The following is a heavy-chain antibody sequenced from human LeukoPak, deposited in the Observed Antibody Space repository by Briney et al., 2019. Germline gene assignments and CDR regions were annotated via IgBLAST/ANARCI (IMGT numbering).Heavy chain of an antibody. J-gene: IGHJ4*02. Sequence: GGSLRLSCAASGFIFSSSNMNWVRQAPGKGLEWVSSISDTSSYIYYADSVKGRFTISRDNAKKSLYLQMNSLRVEDTAVYYCARQPYDSSGYYGPFDNWGQGPLVTVSS. V-gene: IGHV3-21*01. D-gene: IGHD3-22*01. CDR3: ARQPYDSSGYYGPFDN. CDR1: GFIFSSSN. CDR2: ISDTSSYI.